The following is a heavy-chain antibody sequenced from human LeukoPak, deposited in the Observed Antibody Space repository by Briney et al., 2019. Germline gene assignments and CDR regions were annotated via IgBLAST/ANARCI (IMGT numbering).Heavy chain of an antibody. J-gene: IGHJ6*03. CDR3: ARVNRDSGYDYYPPRFYYYYYMDV. V-gene: IGHV3-30*14. CDR1: GFTFSSYA. CDR2: ISFDGSNK. D-gene: IGHD5-12*01. Sequence: GGSLRLSCAASGFTFSSYAMHWVRQAPGKGLEWVAVISFDGSNKYYAGSVKGRFTISRDNSKNTLYLQMNSLRAEDTAVYYCARVNRDSGYDYYPPRFYYYYYMDVWGKGTTVTISS.